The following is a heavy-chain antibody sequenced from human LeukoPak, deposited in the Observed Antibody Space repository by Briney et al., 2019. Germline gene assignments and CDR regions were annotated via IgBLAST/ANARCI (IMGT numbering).Heavy chain of an antibody. D-gene: IGHD2-2*01. V-gene: IGHV1-69*13. CDR1: GGTFSSYA. CDR3: ARRGYCSSTSCSGVYYFGY. J-gene: IGHJ4*03. Sequence: GASVKVSCKASGGTFSSYAISWVRQAPGQGLERMGGIIPIFGTANYAQKFQCRVTITADESTSTAYRELSSLRSEDTAVYYCARRGYCSSTSCSGVYYFGYWGHGTLVTASS. CDR2: IIPIFGTA.